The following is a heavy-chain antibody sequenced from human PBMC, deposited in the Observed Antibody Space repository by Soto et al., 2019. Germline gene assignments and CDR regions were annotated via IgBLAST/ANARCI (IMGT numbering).Heavy chain of an antibody. J-gene: IGHJ4*02. D-gene: IGHD3-22*01. Sequence: SETLSLTCTVSGVSISPYYWSWIRQPPGKGLEWIGYIYYSGSTTYNPSLKSRVNISVDTSQNQFSLNLSSVTAADTAVYYCARLGGYYQAFDSWGQGTLVTVSS. CDR1: GVSISPYY. CDR3: ARLGGYYQAFDS. CDR2: IYYSGST. V-gene: IGHV4-59*08.